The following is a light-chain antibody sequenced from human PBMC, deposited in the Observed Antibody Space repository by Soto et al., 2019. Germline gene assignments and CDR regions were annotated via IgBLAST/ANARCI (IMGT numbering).Light chain of an antibody. J-gene: IGKJ4*01. CDR2: GAS. CDR1: QSVSSSY. V-gene: IGKV3-20*01. CDR3: QQYGSTRT. Sequence: EVVLTQSPGTLSLSPGERATLSCRASQSVSSSYLAWYQQKPGQAARLLIYGASSRATGIPDRFSGSGSGTDFTLTISRLEPEDFAVYYCQQYGSTRTFGGGTKLDIK.